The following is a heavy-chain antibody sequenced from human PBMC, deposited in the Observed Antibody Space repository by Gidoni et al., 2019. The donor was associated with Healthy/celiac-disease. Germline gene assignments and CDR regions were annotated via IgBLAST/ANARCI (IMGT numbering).Heavy chain of an antibody. CDR2: ISWNSGSI. V-gene: IGHV3-9*01. CDR3: AKDAGGDGDYGY. CDR1: GFTFDDDA. J-gene: IGHJ4*02. Sequence: EVQLVESGGGLVQPGRSLRLSCSASGFTFDDDAMHWVGQAPGKGLEWVSGISWNSGSIGYADSVKGRFTISRDNAKNSLYLQMNSLRAEDTALYYCAKDAGGDGDYGYWGQGTLVTVSS. D-gene: IGHD4-17*01.